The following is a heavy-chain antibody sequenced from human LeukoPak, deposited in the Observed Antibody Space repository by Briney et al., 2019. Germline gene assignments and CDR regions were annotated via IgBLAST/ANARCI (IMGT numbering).Heavy chain of an antibody. CDR3: ARRLHYYDSIIEDY. D-gene: IGHD3-22*01. CDR2: IFSGGPT. Sequence: GGSLRLSCAVSGFAVSSNYMTWVRQAPGKGLEWVSVIFSGGPTYYADSVKGRFTISRDNSKNTLYLQMNSLRVEDTAVYYCARRLHYYDSIIEDYWGQGTLVTVSS. CDR1: GFAVSSNY. J-gene: IGHJ4*02. V-gene: IGHV3-66*01.